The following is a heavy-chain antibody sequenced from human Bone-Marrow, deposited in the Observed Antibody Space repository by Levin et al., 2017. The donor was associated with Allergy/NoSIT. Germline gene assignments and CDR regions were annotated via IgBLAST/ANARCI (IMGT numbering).Heavy chain of an antibody. CDR1: GFTFSDYS. CDR2: ISSDSSDL. Sequence: NPGGSLRLSCIVSGFTFSDYSIYWVRQAPGKGLEWISSISSDSSDLYYADSVKGRFIISRDNAKNSLNLQVSSLRAEDTAVYHCVRGIIGDVRVAHKEAFDVWGQGTMVTVSS. D-gene: IGHD2/OR15-2a*01. CDR3: VRGIIGDVRVAHKEAFDV. J-gene: IGHJ3*01. V-gene: IGHV3-21*01.